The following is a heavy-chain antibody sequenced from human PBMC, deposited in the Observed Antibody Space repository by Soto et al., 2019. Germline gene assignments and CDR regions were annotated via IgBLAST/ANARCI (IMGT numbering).Heavy chain of an antibody. Sequence: EVQLVESGGGLVQPGRSLRLSCAASGFTFDDFTMHWVRQAPGNGLEWGSGISCDSDNIDYADSVKGRFTISRDNAKKALFLQMNSLRVEDTAFYYCVTEVDGLYGFDCWGQGTLVTVSS. J-gene: IGHJ4*02. CDR3: VTEVDGLYGFDC. D-gene: IGHD2-2*02. V-gene: IGHV3-9*01. CDR1: GFTFDDFT. CDR2: ISCDSDNI.